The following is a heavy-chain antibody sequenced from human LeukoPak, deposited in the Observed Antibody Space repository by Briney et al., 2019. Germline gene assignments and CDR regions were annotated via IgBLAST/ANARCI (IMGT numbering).Heavy chain of an antibody. CDR1: GGSISSYY. D-gene: IGHD3-22*01. Sequence: SETLSLTCTVSGGSISSYYWSWIRQPPGKGLEWIGYIYYSGSTNYNPSLKSRVTISVDTSKNQFSLKLSSVTAADTAVYYCARQYYYDSPFDYWGQGTLVTAS. CDR2: IYYSGST. J-gene: IGHJ4*02. V-gene: IGHV4-59*01. CDR3: ARQYYYDSPFDY.